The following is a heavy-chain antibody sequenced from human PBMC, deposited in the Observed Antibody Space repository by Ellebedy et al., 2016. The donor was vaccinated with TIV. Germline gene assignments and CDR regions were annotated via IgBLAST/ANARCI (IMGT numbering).Heavy chain of an antibody. J-gene: IGHJ4*02. CDR2: ISSSSSII. CDR3: VKTPGKRIVGAAIGYFDY. CDR1: GFTFSSYS. V-gene: IGHV3-48*01. Sequence: GESLKISCAASGFTFSSYSINWVRQAPGKGLEWVSFISSSSSIIYYADSVKGRFTISRDNAKNSLYLQMNSLRAEDTSVYFCVKTPGKRIVGAAIGYFDYWGQGTLVTVSS. D-gene: IGHD1-26*01.